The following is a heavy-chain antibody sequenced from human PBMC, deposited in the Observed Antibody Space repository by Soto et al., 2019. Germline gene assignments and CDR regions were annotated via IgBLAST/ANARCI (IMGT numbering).Heavy chain of an antibody. CDR3: ARDPFEDYDSSGSVDY. D-gene: IGHD3-22*01. J-gene: IGHJ4*02. CDR1: GGTFSSYT. CDR2: IIPILGIA. V-gene: IGHV1-69*08. Sequence: QVQLVQSGAEVKKPGSSVKVSCKASGGTFSSYTISWVRQAPGQGLEWMGRIIPILGIANYAQKFQGRVTMTADKSTSTAYMELSSLRSEDTAVYYCARDPFEDYDSSGSVDYWGQGTLVTVSS.